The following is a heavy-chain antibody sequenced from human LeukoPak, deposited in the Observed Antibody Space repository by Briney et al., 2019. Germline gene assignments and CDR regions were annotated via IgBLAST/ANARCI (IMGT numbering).Heavy chain of an antibody. D-gene: IGHD5-12*01. CDR3: ARTDRLRKNRQAFDI. CDR1: GFTFSSFS. CDR2: ISSGGDYK. Sequence: GGSLRLSCAASGFTFSSFSMNWVRQAPGKGLEWVSSISSGGDYKHYADSVKGRLTISRDNAKNSLYLQMNSLRAEDTAVYYCARTDRLRKNRQAFDIWGQGTMVTVSS. J-gene: IGHJ3*02. V-gene: IGHV3-21*01.